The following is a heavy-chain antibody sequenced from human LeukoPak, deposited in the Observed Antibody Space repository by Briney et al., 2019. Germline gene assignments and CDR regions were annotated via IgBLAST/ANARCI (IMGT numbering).Heavy chain of an antibody. CDR3: AKGSGINHYHWIDP. V-gene: IGHV3-23*01. J-gene: IGHJ5*02. CDR1: EFTFSNYA. CDR2: ISGGGGST. D-gene: IGHD1-14*01. Sequence: GGSLRLSYAASEFTFSNYAMNWVRQAPGKGLEWVSGISGGGGSTYYADSVKGRFTISRDNSKNTLYLQMDSLRAEDTALYYCAKGSGINHYHWIDPWGQGTLVTVSS.